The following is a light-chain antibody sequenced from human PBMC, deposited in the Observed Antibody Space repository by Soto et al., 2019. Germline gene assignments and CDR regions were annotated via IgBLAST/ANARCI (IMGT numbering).Light chain of an antibody. CDR2: DAS. Sequence: EIVLTQSPATLSLSPGERATLSCRASQSIGSSLAWYQQKPGQAPGLLIYDASSRATGFPARFSGSGSGTDFTLTIGSLEPEDFAVYYCQQRSEWPRTFGQGTKVEIK. CDR1: QSIGSS. V-gene: IGKV3-11*01. CDR3: QQRSEWPRT. J-gene: IGKJ1*01.